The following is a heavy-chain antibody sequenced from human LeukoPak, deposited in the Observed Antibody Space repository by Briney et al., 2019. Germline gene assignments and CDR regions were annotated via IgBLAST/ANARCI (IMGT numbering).Heavy chain of an antibody. CDR3: ARTSIAAAGLNWFDP. CDR1: GGSISSYY. J-gene: IGHJ5*02. Sequence: PSETLSLTCTVSGGSISSYYWSWIRQPPGKGLEGIGYIYYSGSTNYNPSLKSRVTISVDTSKNQFSLKLSSVTAADTAVYYCARTSIAAAGLNWFDPWGQGTLVTVSS. V-gene: IGHV4-59*08. D-gene: IGHD6-13*01. CDR2: IYYSGST.